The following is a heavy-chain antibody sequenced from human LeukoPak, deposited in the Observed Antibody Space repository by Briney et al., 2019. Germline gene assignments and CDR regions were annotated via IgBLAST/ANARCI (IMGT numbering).Heavy chain of an antibody. J-gene: IGHJ4*02. Sequence: GGSLRLSCAASGFTFSNYAMSWVRQAPGKGLEWVALIRYDGSDKDYADSVKGRFTISRDNSQNTLYLQMNSLQPDDTAVYYCAKERVRGVSYFDFWGQGSLVIVSS. D-gene: IGHD3-10*01. CDR2: IRYDGSDK. CDR3: AKERVRGVSYFDF. CDR1: GFTFSNYA. V-gene: IGHV3-30*02.